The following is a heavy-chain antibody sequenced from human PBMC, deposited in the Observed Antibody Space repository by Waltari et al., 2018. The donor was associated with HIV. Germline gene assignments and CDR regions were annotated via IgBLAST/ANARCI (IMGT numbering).Heavy chain of an antibody. Sequence: QVQLVQSGAEVKKPGASVKVSCKASGYTFTGYYMHWVRQAPGQGLEWMGWSNPNSVGTILAQKFQGRVTMTRYTSIRPAYMELSRLRSDDTAVYYCARHLSLPYYYYYGMDVWGQGTTVTVSS. CDR3: ARHLSLPYYYYYGMDV. J-gene: IGHJ6*02. CDR2: SNPNSVGT. CDR1: GYTFTGYY. V-gene: IGHV1-2*02.